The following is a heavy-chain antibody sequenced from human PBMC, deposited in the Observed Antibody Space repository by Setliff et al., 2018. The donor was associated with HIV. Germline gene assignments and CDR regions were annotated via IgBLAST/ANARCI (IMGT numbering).Heavy chain of an antibody. CDR2: ISSSSSYI. Sequence: LRLSCAASGFTFSRYWMNWVRQAPGKGLEWVSSISSSSSYIYYADSVKGRFTISRDNAKNSLYLQMNSLRAEDTAVYYCARGYYDSRGYYYPFDYWGQGTLVTVSS. J-gene: IGHJ4*02. V-gene: IGHV3-21*01. CDR3: ARGYYDSRGYYYPFDY. CDR1: GFTFSRYW. D-gene: IGHD3-22*01.